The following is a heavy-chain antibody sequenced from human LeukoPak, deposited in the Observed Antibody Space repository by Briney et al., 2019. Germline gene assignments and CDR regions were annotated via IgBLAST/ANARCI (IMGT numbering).Heavy chain of an antibody. CDR3: ARSPVVAAPFDY. CDR1: GFTFSSYE. CDR2: ISSGSTI. D-gene: IGHD2-15*01. J-gene: IGHJ4*02. V-gene: IGHV3-48*03. Sequence: PGGSLRLSCAASGFTFSSYEMNWVRQAPGKGLEWVSYISSGSTIYDADSLKGRFTISRDNSKNTLYLQMNSLRAEDTAVYYCARSPVVAAPFDYWGQGTLVTVSS.